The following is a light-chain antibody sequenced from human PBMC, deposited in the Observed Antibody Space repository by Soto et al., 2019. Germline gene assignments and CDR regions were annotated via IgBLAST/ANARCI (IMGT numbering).Light chain of an antibody. J-gene: IGKJ5*01. CDR2: DTS. V-gene: IGKV3-15*01. CDR3: QQYSNWPPIT. CDR1: QSVSIH. Sequence: VMTQSAGTLSVSLGERATLSCSASQSVSIHLAWYQQKPGQAPRLLIYDTSTRATGIPARFSGSGSGTEFTLTISSLQSEDFAVYYCQQYSNWPPITVGQGTRLEIK.